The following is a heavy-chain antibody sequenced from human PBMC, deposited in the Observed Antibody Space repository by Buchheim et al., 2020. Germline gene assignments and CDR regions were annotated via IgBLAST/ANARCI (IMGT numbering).Heavy chain of an antibody. Sequence: QLQLQESGPGLVKPSETLSLTCSVSGGSISSSSYYWGWIHQPPGMGLEWIGSISYSGSTSYNPSLKSRVTITMDGSKNQFSLKLSSVTAADTGVYYCARISGSYWYWGQGTL. CDR1: GGSISSSSYY. CDR2: ISYSGST. CDR3: ARISGSYWY. D-gene: IGHD1-26*01. V-gene: IGHV4-39*07. J-gene: IGHJ4*02.